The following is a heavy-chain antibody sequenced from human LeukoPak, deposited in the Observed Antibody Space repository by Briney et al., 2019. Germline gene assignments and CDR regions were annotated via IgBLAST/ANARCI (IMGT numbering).Heavy chain of an antibody. CDR2: INPNSGGT. Sequence: ASVKVSCKASGYTFTGYYMHWVRQAPGQGLEWMGWINPNSGGTNYAQKFQGRVTMTRDTSISTAYMELSRLRSDDTAVYYCARDFEAAAGTGYWGQGTLVTVSP. CDR3: ARDFEAAAGTGY. D-gene: IGHD6-13*01. CDR1: GYTFTGYY. J-gene: IGHJ4*02. V-gene: IGHV1-2*02.